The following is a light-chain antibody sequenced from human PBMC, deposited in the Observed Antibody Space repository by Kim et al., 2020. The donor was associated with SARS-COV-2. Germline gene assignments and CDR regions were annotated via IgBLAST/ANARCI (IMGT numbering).Light chain of an antibody. J-gene: IGLJ2*01. CDR3: QVWDTSSDQAV. Sequence: SYELTQPPSVSVAPGQTARITCGGNNIGGKTVHWYRQKPGQAPILVIHYDSDRPSGIPVRLSGSNTGNTATLTISRVEAGDAADYYCQVWDTSSDQAVFGGGTKLTVL. CDR2: YDS. CDR1: NIGGKT. V-gene: IGLV3-21*04.